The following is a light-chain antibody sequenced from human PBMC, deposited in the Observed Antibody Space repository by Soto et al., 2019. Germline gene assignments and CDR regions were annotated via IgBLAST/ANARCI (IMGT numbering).Light chain of an antibody. CDR3: SSYTTSSTHWV. CDR1: SSDVGGYNY. J-gene: IGLJ3*02. Sequence: QSVRTQPASVSGSPGQSITISCTGTSSDVGGYNYVFWYQQHPGKAPKLMIYEVSNRPSGVSNRFSGSKSGNTASLTISGLQAEDEADYYCSSYTTSSTHWVFGGGTKLTVL. CDR2: EVS. V-gene: IGLV2-14*01.